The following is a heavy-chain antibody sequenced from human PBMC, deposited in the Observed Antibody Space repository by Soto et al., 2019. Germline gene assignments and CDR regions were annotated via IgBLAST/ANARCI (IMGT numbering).Heavy chain of an antibody. CDR1: VFTFSNYA. D-gene: IGHD3-10*01. J-gene: IGHJ2*01. Sequence: PWWSLRLSCAASVFTFSNYAMSWFRQAPGKGLEWVSGISRSGGSTYYSHSVKGRFTISRDNSKNTLYLQMNSLRVDDTAVYYCAKKVSGEFRNWYFDLWGRGTLVTVSS. CDR2: ISRSGGST. V-gene: IGHV3-23*01. CDR3: AKKVSGEFRNWYFDL.